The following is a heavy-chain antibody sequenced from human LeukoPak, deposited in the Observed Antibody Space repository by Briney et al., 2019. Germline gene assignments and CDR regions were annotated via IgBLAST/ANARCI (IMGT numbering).Heavy chain of an antibody. CDR3: AKNRSGWYYLDY. CDR2: ITWNSAPI. V-gene: IGHV3-9*01. Sequence: GRSLRLSCAASGFYFDDYAMHWVRHVPGKGLEWVSGITWNSAPIGYADSVKGRFTISRDNSKNSLYLQMNSLTVEDTAVYYCAKNRSGWYYLDYWGQGTLVTVSS. CDR1: GFYFDDYA. J-gene: IGHJ4*02. D-gene: IGHD6-19*01.